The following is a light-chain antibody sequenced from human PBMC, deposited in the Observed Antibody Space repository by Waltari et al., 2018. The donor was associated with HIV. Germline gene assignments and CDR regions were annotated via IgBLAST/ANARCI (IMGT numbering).Light chain of an antibody. CDR1: NVGSKD. V-gene: IGLV3-21*02. J-gene: IGLJ2*01. Sequence: SSVLTQPPSVSVAPGQTVSMTCEGNNVGSKDVHWYQQKPGQAPVLVVYDDSDRPSGIPERFSGSKSGNTATLSISRVEVGDGADYYCQAWDIISAYVIFGGGTKLTVL. CDR2: DDS. CDR3: QAWDIISAYVI.